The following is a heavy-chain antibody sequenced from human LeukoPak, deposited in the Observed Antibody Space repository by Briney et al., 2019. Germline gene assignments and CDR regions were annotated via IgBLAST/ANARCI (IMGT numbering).Heavy chain of an antibody. CDR2: INHGGTT. D-gene: IGHD4-17*01. J-gene: IGHJ4*02. CDR1: GGAISSSTHY. CDR3: ARIPTDLRAFDY. V-gene: IGHV4-39*01. Sequence: SETLSLTCTVSGGAISSSTHYWGWIRQPPGKGLEWIATINHGGTTYYAPSLKSRVTISVDTSKNQFFLRLTSVTAADTAVFYCARIPTDLRAFDYWGQGSLVTVSS.